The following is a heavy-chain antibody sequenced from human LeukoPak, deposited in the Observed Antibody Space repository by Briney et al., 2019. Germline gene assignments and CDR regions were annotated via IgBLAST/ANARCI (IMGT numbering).Heavy chain of an antibody. D-gene: IGHD3-22*01. V-gene: IGHV3-30*04. CDR1: GFSYSVYT. CDR2: ISNDGNNK. CDR3: ARPGHGNYGPVGY. J-gene: IGHJ4*01. Sequence: GGSLRLPRAASGFSYSVYTMHCARQARGKGLEEVAFISNDGNNKHPAEAVKGRFTNSRDNSKNTLLLEMSNLRPEDTAVYYCARPGHGNYGPVGYWGQGTLVTVSS.